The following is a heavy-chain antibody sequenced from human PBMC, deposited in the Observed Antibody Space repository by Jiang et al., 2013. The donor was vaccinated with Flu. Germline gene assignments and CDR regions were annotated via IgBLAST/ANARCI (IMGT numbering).Heavy chain of an antibody. J-gene: IGHJ4*02. CDR1: GFTFSSYG. Sequence: VQLVESGGGVVQPGRSLRLSCAASGFTFSSYGMHWVRQAPGKGLEWVAVIWYDGSNKYYADSVKGRFTISRDNSKNTLYLQMNSLRAEDTAVYYCARDPGDPGFDYWGQGTLVTVSS. CDR2: IWYDGSNK. CDR3: ARDPGDPGFDY. D-gene: IGHD2-21*01. V-gene: IGHV3-33*01.